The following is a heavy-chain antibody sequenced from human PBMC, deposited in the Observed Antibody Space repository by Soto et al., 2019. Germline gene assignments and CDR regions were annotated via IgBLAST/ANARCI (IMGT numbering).Heavy chain of an antibody. J-gene: IGHJ6*02. CDR3: AKEGGYYGSGSYSVGENYYGMDV. Sequence: QVQLVESGGGVVQPGRSLRLSCAASGFTFSSYGMHWVRQAPGKGLEWVAVISYDGSNKYYADSVKGRFTISRDNPKNTRYLQMNSLRAEDTAVYYCAKEGGYYGSGSYSVGENYYGMDVWGQGTTVTVSS. V-gene: IGHV3-30*18. D-gene: IGHD3-10*01. CDR2: ISYDGSNK. CDR1: GFTFSSYG.